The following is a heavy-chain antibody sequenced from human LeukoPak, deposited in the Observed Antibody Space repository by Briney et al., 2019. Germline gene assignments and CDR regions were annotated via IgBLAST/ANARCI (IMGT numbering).Heavy chain of an antibody. D-gene: IGHD3-10*01. V-gene: IGHV3-21*01. J-gene: IGHJ4*02. CDR3: ARDVNYYGSGSWDY. CDR2: ISSSSSYI. Sequence: GGSLRLSCAASGFTFSSHSMNWVRQAPGKGLEWVSSISSSSSYIYYADSVKGRFIISRDNAKNSLYLQMNSLRAEDTAVYYCARDVNYYGSGSWDYWGQGTLVTVSS. CDR1: GFTFSSHS.